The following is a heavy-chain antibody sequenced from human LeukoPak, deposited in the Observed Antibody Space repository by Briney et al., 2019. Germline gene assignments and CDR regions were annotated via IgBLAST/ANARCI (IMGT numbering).Heavy chain of an antibody. CDR1: GYTFTNYG. Sequence: AASVKVSCKASGYTFTNYGISWVRQAPGQGLEWMGWISAYNGNTNYAQKLQGRVTMTTDTSTSTAYMELRSLRSDDTAVYYCARDQSDGVVRGVSPSDYWGQGTLLTVSS. CDR2: ISAYNGNT. D-gene: IGHD3-10*01. J-gene: IGHJ4*02. CDR3: ARDQSDGVVRGVSPSDY. V-gene: IGHV1-18*01.